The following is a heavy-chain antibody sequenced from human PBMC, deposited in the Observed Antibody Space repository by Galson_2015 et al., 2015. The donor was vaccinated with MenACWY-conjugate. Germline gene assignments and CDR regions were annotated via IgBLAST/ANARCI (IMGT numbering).Heavy chain of an antibody. CDR2: TRNRGGTYST. D-gene: IGHD7-27*01. CDR3: VRVGPRGYGLDV. J-gene: IGHJ6*02. CDR1: GFTVSDHY. V-gene: IGHV3-72*01. Sequence: SLRLSCAASGFTVSDHYTDWVRQAPGKGLEWVGRTRNRGGTYSTDYAASVKGRFTMSRDDSKGSLYLQMNSLKTEDTAMYYCVRVGPRGYGLDVWGPGTTVTVSS.